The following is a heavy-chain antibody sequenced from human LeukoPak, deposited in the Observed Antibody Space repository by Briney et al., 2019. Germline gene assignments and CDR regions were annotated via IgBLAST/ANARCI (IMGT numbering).Heavy chain of an antibody. CDR2: IYYSGST. D-gene: IGHD2-21*01. J-gene: IGHJ4*02. Sequence: PSQTLSLTCTVSGGSISSGGYYWSWIRQHPGKGLEWIGYIYYSGSTYYNPSLKSRVTISVDTSKNQFSLKLSSVTAADTAVYYCAIFDVVGLYYFDYWGQGTLVTVSS. CDR1: GGSISSGGYY. CDR3: AIFDVVGLYYFDY. V-gene: IGHV4-31*03.